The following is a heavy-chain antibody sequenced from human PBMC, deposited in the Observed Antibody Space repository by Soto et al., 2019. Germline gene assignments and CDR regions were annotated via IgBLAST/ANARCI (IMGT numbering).Heavy chain of an antibody. J-gene: IGHJ4*02. CDR2: VKTKTDGGTT. Sequence: EVQLVESGGGLVKPGGSLRLSCAASGFNFSDAWMNWVRQAPGKGLEWVGHVKTKTDGGTTEYAAYVKGRFIVSRDDSRYKLYLQMNSVKREDTAMYYCTPLGPSWGQGTLVVVSS. CDR1: GFNFSDAW. V-gene: IGHV3-15*07. CDR3: TPLGPS.